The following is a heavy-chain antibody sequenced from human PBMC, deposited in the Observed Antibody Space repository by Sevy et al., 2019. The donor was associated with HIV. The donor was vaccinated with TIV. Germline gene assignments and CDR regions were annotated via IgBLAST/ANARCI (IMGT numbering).Heavy chain of an antibody. CDR2: ISAYNGNT. J-gene: IGHJ3*02. CDR3: AGDVAKYCSRGSCSDHDAFDI. Sequence: ASVKVSCKASGYTFTSYGISWVRQAPGQGLEWMGWISAYNGNTNYAQKLQGRVTMTTDTSTSTAYMELRSLRSDDTAVYYCAGDVAKYCSRGSCSDHDAFDIWGQGTMVTVSS. D-gene: IGHD2-15*01. CDR1: GYTFTSYG. V-gene: IGHV1-18*01.